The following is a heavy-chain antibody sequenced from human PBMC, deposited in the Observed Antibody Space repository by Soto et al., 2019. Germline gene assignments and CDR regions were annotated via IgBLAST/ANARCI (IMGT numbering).Heavy chain of an antibody. J-gene: IGHJ6*02. D-gene: IGHD3-10*01. Sequence: GGSLRLSCEASGFSFSRYDIHWVRQVTGKGLEWVSGIGTAGNTYYLDSVKGRFTISRENAKNSLYLQMNSLRVGDTAIYYCARALGRPLYYYGMDVWGQGTTVTVSS. CDR3: ARALGRPLYYYGMDV. V-gene: IGHV3-13*01. CDR1: GFSFSRYD. CDR2: IGTAGNT.